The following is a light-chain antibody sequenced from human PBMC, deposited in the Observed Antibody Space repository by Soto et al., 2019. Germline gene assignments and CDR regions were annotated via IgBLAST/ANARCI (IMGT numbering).Light chain of an antibody. CDR1: QSISTW. J-gene: IGKJ5*01. CDR2: TAY. CDR3: QQAHSFPIT. V-gene: IGKV1-12*01. Sequence: DIQMTQSPSSVSASVGDRVTITCRASQSISTWLAWYQQKPGTAPNLLIFTAYYLQSGVPSRFSGSGSGTDFTLTIRSLQPEDFATYFCQQAHSFPITFGKGTRLEIK.